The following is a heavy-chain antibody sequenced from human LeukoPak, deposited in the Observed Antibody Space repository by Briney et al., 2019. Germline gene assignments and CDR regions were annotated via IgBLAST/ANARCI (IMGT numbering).Heavy chain of an antibody. CDR3: ARDSSRPSSHRTFDY. Sequence: SETLSLTCTVSGGSISSYYWSWIRQPPGKGLEWIGYIYYSGSTNYNPSLKSRVTISVDTSKNQFSLKLSSVTAADTAVYYCARDSSRPSSHRTFDYWGQGTLVTVSS. D-gene: IGHD2-2*01. V-gene: IGHV4-59*12. CDR1: GGSISSYY. CDR2: IYYSGST. J-gene: IGHJ4*02.